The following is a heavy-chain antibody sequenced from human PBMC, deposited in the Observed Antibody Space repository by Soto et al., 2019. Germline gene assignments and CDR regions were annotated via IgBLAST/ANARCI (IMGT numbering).Heavy chain of an antibody. CDR2: INAGNGNT. Sequence: ASVKVSCKASGYTFTSYAMHWVRQAPGQRLEWMGWINAGNGNTKYSQKFQGRVTITRDTSASTAYMELSSLRSEDTAVYYCARRCQKQQLVSYYYFDYWGQGTLVTVSS. V-gene: IGHV1-3*01. D-gene: IGHD6-13*01. J-gene: IGHJ4*02. CDR1: GYTFTSYA. CDR3: ARRCQKQQLVSYYYFDY.